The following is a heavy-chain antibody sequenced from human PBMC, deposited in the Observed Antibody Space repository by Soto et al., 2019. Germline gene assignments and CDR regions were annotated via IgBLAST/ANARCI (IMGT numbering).Heavy chain of an antibody. CDR2: IWYDGSNK. CDR3: ARDLYPKTYYYDSSGYYYYYGMDV. V-gene: IGHV3-33*01. D-gene: IGHD3-22*01. Sequence: GGSLRLSCVASGFTFSSYGMHWVRQAPGKGLEWVAVIWYDGSNKYYADSVKGRFTISRDNSKNTLYLQMNSLRAEDTAVYYCARDLYPKTYYYDSSGYYYYYGMDVWGQGTTVTVSS. J-gene: IGHJ6*02. CDR1: GFTFSSYG.